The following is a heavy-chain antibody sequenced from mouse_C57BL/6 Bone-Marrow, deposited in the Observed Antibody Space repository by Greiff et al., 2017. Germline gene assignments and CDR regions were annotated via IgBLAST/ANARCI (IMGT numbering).Heavy chain of an antibody. CDR1: GFNIKDYY. J-gene: IGHJ3*01. CDR2: IDPEDGDP. V-gene: IGHV14-1*01. D-gene: IGHD2-2*01. CDR3: TTGYDGGAWFAD. Sequence: VQLQQSGAELVRPGASVKLSCTASGFNIKDYYMHWVKQRPEQGLEWIGRIDPEDGDPESAPKFQGKATMTADTSSNTAYLQLSSLASEDTAVDYCTTGYDGGAWFADWGQGTLVTVSA.